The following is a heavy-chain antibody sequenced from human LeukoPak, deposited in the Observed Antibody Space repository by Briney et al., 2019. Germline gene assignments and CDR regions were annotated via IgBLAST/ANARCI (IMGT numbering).Heavy chain of an antibody. CDR1: GYTLTELS. D-gene: IGHD2-2*01. V-gene: IGHV1-24*01. CDR3: ATGPMPAAYFDY. Sequence: ASVTVSCKVSGYTLTELSMHWVRQAPGKGLEGMGGFYPEDGETIYAQKFQGRVTMTEDTSTDTAYMELSSLRSEDTAVYYCATGPMPAAYFDYWGQGTLVTVSS. J-gene: IGHJ4*02. CDR2: FYPEDGET.